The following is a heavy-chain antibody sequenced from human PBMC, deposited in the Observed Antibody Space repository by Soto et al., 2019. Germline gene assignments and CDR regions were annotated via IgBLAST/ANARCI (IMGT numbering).Heavy chain of an antibody. CDR2: IIPIFGTA. Sequence: QVQLVQSGAEVKKPGSSVKVSCKASGGTFSSYAISWVRQAPGQGLEWMGGIIPIFGTANYAQKFQGRVTIXEDSSXXTAYMELSSLRSEDTAVYYCAREPYSSGWYGRVDPWGQGTLVTVSS. CDR3: AREPYSSGWYGRVDP. J-gene: IGHJ5*02. V-gene: IGHV1-69*12. D-gene: IGHD6-19*01. CDR1: GGTFSSYA.